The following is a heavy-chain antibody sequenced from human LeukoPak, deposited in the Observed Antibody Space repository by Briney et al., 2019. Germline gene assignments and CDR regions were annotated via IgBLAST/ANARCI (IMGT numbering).Heavy chain of an antibody. Sequence: GGSLRLSCAASGFTFSSYAMHWVRQAPDKGLEWVAVISYDGSNKYYADSVKGRFTISRDNSKNTLYLQMNSLRAEDTAVYYCAKLLGDATMENWGQGTLVTVSS. D-gene: IGHD3-10*01. V-gene: IGHV3-30-3*02. CDR1: GFTFSSYA. CDR2: ISYDGSNK. J-gene: IGHJ4*02. CDR3: AKLLGDATMEN.